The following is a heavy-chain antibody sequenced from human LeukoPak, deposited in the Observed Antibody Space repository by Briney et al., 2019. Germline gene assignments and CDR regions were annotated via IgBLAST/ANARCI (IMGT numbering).Heavy chain of an antibody. CDR3: ARDGKYYFDY. V-gene: IGHV3-33*01. Sequence: PGGSLRLSCAASGFTFSSYGMHWVRQAPGKGLEWVAVIWYDGSNKYYADSVKGRFTISRDNSKNTLYLQKNSLRAEDTAVYYCARDGKYYFDYWGQGTLVTVSS. CDR1: GFTFSSYG. CDR2: IWYDGSNK. D-gene: IGHD1-1*01. J-gene: IGHJ4*02.